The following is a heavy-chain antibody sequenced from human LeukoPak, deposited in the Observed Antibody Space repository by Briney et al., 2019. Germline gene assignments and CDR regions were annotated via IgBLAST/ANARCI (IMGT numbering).Heavy chain of an antibody. CDR2: ISHRGTT. J-gene: IGHJ4*02. CDR1: GGSFSSYQ. V-gene: IGHV4-34*01. Sequence: PSETLSLACAVYGGSFSSYQWNWIRQPPGKGLEWIGEISHRGTTNYNPSLKSRVTMSVDTSKNQFSLKLSSVTAADTAVYYCARSPLVYSYGLDYWGQGTLVTVSS. CDR3: ARSPLVYSYGLDY. D-gene: IGHD5-18*01.